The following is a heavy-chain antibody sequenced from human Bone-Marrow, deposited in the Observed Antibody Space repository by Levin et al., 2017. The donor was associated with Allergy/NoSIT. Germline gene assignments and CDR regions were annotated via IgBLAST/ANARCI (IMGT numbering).Heavy chain of an antibody. D-gene: IGHD3-3*01. V-gene: IGHV3-30*04. CDR2: ISYDGSNK. Sequence: GGSLRLSCAASGFTFSSYAMHWVRQAPGKGLEWVAVISYDGSNKYYADSVKGRFTISRDNSKNTLYLQMNSLRAEDTAVYYCAREGYDFWSGYHSFDYWGQGTLVTVSS. J-gene: IGHJ4*02. CDR1: GFTFSSYA. CDR3: AREGYDFWSGYHSFDY.